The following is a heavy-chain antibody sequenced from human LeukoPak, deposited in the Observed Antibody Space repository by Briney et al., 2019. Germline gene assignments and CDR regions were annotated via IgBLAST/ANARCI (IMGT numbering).Heavy chain of an antibody. CDR3: ARGRYMDV. CDR2: IYTSGST. Sequence: PSETLSLTCTVSGGSISSGSYYWSWIRQPAGKGLEWIGRIYTSGSTNYNTSLKSRVTISVDTSKNQFSLKLSSVTAADTAVYYCARGRYMDVWGKGTTVTVSS. J-gene: IGHJ6*03. V-gene: IGHV4-61*02. CDR1: GGSISSGSYY.